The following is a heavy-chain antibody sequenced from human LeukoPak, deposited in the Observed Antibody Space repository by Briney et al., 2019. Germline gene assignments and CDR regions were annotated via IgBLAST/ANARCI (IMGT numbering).Heavy chain of an antibody. CDR2: IYSSGST. CDR1: GGSFSGYY. D-gene: IGHD3-10*01. V-gene: IGHV4-34*01. Sequence: SETLSLTCAVYGGSFSGYYWSWIRQPPGKTLEWIGSIYSSGSTYYNPSLKSRVIIIIDTPKNHFSLTLSSVTAADTAVYYCARSDGYGLVGIWGQGTMVTVSS. J-gene: IGHJ3*02. CDR3: ARSDGYGLVGI.